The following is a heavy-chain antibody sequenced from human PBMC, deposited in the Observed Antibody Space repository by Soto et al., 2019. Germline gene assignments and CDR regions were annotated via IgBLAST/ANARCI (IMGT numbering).Heavy chain of an antibody. CDR1: GGSISSYY. J-gene: IGHJ6*03. Sequence: SETLSLTCTVSGGSISSYYWSWIRQPPGKGLDWIGYIYYSGSTNYNPSLKSRVTISVDTSKNQFSLKLSSVTAADTAVYYCARTSLGATITRFGYYYYMDVWGKGTTVTVSS. CDR2: IYYSGST. V-gene: IGHV4-59*01. CDR3: ARTSLGATITRFGYYYYMDV. D-gene: IGHD5-12*01.